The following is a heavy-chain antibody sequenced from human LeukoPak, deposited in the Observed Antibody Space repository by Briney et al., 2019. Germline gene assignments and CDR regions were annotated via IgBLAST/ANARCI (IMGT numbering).Heavy chain of an antibody. D-gene: IGHD4-17*01. CDR1: GVSISSSSYY. J-gene: IGHJ4*02. CDR3: ARRGFYGDSALNY. Sequence: SETLSLTCTVSGVSISSSSYYGGWIRQPPGKGLEWIGSIYYSGSTYYNPSLKSRATISVDTSKNQFSLKLSSVTAADTAVYYCARRGFYGDSALNYWGQGTLVTVSS. CDR2: IYYSGST. V-gene: IGHV4-39*01.